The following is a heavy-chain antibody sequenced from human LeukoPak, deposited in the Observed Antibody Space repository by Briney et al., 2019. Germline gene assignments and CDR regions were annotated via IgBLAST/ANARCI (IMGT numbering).Heavy chain of an antibody. CDR3: AGSSTSWSGDY. V-gene: IGHV4-30-4*01. CDR2: IYYSGST. J-gene: IGHJ4*02. CDR1: GGSISSGDYY. D-gene: IGHD2-2*01. Sequence: PSQTLSLTCTVSGGSISSGDYYWTWIRQPPGKGLEWIGYIYYSGSTYYNPSLKSRVTISVDTSKNQFSLKLSSVTAADTAVHYCAGSSTSWSGDYWGQGTLVTVSS.